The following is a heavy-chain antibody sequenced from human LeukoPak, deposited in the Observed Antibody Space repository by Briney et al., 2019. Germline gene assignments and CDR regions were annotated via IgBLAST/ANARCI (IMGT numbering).Heavy chain of an antibody. D-gene: IGHD2-21*02. Sequence: QPGGSLRLSCARSGFTYSRHSMNWLRQAPGKGLEWVSYISSSSSTISYADSVKGRFTISRDNAKNSLFLQMNSLRAEDTAVYYCATGGHAYCGGDCYRMDVWGKGTTVTVSS. V-gene: IGHV3-48*01. CDR1: GFTYSRHS. CDR2: ISSSSSTI. CDR3: ATGGHAYCGGDCYRMDV. J-gene: IGHJ6*03.